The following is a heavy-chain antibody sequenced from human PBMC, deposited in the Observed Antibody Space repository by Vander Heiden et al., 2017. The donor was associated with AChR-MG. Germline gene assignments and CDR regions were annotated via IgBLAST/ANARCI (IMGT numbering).Heavy chain of an antibody. Sequence: EVQLLESGGGLVQPGGSLRLSCAASGFTFSGYAMSWVRQGPGKGLEWVSAISGSGGSTYYADSVKGRFTISRDNSKNTLYLQMNSLRAEDTAVYYCAKDEMELERRSPTDYWGQGTLVTVSS. CDR1: GFTFSGYA. J-gene: IGHJ4*02. CDR3: AKDEMELERRSPTDY. CDR2: ISGSGGST. D-gene: IGHD1-1*01. V-gene: IGHV3-23*01.